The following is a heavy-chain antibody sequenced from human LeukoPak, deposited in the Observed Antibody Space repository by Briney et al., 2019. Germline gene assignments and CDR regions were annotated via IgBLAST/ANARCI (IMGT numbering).Heavy chain of an antibody. CDR1: GFTFSSYA. CDR2: ISGSGGST. J-gene: IGHJ4*02. CDR3: AKGKDDSSGWYFFY. Sequence: GGSLRLSCAASGFTFSSYAMNWVRQAPGKGLEWVSAISGSGGSTYYADSVKGRFTVSRDNSKNTLYLQMNSLRAEDTAVYYCAKGKDDSSGWYFFYWGQGTLVTVSS. D-gene: IGHD6-19*01. V-gene: IGHV3-23*01.